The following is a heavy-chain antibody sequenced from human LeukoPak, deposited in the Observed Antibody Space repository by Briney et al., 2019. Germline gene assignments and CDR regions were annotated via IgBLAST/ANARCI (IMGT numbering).Heavy chain of an antibody. V-gene: IGHV1-46*01. J-gene: IGHJ4*02. CDR2: INPSGGST. Sequence: ASVKVSCKASGYTFTSYAMNWVRQAPGQGLEWMGIINPSGGSTSYAQKFQGRVTMTRDTSTSTVYMELSSLRSEDTAVYYCARGGIIVVVPAAMEHFDYWGQGTLVTVSS. CDR3: ARGGIIVVVPAAMEHFDY. CDR1: GYTFTSYA. D-gene: IGHD2-2*01.